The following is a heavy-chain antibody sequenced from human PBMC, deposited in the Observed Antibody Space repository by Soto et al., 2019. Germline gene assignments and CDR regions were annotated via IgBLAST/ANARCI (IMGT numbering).Heavy chain of an antibody. CDR2: IIPILGIA. CDR1: GGTFSSYT. V-gene: IGHV1-69*02. J-gene: IGHJ4*02. D-gene: IGHD6-6*01. Sequence: QVQLVQSGAEVKKPGSSVKVSCKASGGTFSSYTISWVRQAPGQGLEWMGRIIPILGIANYAQQFQGRVTITADKSTSTAYMELSSLRSEDTAVYYCARGAAARPFDYWGQGTLVTVSS. CDR3: ARGAAARPFDY.